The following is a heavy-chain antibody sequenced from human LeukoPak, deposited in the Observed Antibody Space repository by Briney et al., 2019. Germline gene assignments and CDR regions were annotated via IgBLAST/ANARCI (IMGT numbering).Heavy chain of an antibody. CDR3: ARVLGSQGDILTGRESNWFDP. Sequence: SETLSLTCAVYGGSFSSYYWSWIRQPPGKGLEWIGEINHSGSTNYNPSLKSRVTMSVDTSKNQFSLKLSSVTAADTAVYYCARVLGSQGDILTGRESNWFDPWGQGTLVTVSS. V-gene: IGHV4-34*01. D-gene: IGHD3-9*01. CDR2: INHSGST. CDR1: GGSFSSYY. J-gene: IGHJ5*02.